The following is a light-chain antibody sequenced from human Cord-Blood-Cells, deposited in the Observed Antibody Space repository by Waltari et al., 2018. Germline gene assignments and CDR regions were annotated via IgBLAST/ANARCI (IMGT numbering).Light chain of an antibody. CDR2: CSS. Sequence: AMTPSPATLSVSPGERATLSCRANQSVSSNLAWYQQKPDQAPRVLIYCSSTSATDTPAMFSGSLSATEVALTISSLQSEDFSFFYCQQYKNWPPFTFSPGTTVDMK. CDR1: QSVSSN. CDR3: QQYKNWPPFT. J-gene: IGKJ3*01. V-gene: IGKV3-15*01.